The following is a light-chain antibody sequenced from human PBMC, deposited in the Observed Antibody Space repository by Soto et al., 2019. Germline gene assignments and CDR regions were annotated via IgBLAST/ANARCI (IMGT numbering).Light chain of an antibody. Sequence: ILMSPSPATLSVSPGERATLSCRASQSVSSNLNWYQQKPGQAPRLLTYAAFNMDSGIPARFSGSGSGTDFTLTISSLQPEDFAIYYCQQRSNWPWTFGGGTKVDIK. CDR2: AAF. CDR1: QSVSSN. CDR3: QQRSNWPWT. J-gene: IGKJ4*02. V-gene: IGKV3-11*01.